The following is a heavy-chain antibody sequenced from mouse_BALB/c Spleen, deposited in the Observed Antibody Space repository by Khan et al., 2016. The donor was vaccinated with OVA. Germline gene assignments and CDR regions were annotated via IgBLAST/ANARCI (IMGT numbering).Heavy chain of an antibody. V-gene: IGHV3-2*02. CDR2: ISYSGSP. CDR1: GYSITRDYA. Sequence: VQLQQSGPGLVKPSQSLSLTCTVTGYSITRDYAWIWIRQFPGNKLEWMGYISYSGSPSYNPSLKSRLSITRDTSENQLFLQLNSVMTGDTATYYCASTRFYYRYSIFDYGGQGTTLTVAS. CDR3: ASTRFYYRYSIFDY. D-gene: IGHD2-14*01. J-gene: IGHJ2*01.